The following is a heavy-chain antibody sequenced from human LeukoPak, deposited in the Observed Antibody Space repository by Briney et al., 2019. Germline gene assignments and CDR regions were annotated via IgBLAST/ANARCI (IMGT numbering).Heavy chain of an antibody. Sequence: GRSLRLSCAASGFTFSSYAMHWVRQAPGKGLEWVAVISYDGSNKYYADSVKGRFTISRDNSKNTLYLQMNSLRAEDTAVYYCARRGWLQFPFDYWGQGTLVTVSS. CDR1: GFTFSSYA. CDR2: ISYDGSNK. CDR3: ARRGWLQFPFDY. V-gene: IGHV3-30*04. D-gene: IGHD5-24*01. J-gene: IGHJ4*02.